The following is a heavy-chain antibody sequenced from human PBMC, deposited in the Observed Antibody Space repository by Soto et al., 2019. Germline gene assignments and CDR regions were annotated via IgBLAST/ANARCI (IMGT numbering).Heavy chain of an antibody. CDR3: AKDRDIVVVPAAMTFDP. V-gene: IGHV3-23*01. CDR1: GFTFSSYA. CDR2: ISGSGGST. D-gene: IGHD2-2*01. J-gene: IGHJ5*02. Sequence: EVQLLESGGGLVQPGGSLRLSCAASGFTFSSYAMSWVRQAPGKGLEWVSAISGSGGSTYYADSVKGRFTISRDNSKNPLYLQMNSLRAEDTAVYYCAKDRDIVVVPAAMTFDPWVQGTLVTVSS.